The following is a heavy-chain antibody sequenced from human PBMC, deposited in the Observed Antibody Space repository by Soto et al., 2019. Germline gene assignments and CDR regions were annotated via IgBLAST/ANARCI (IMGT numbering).Heavy chain of an antibody. CDR2: VNPNSGGT. CDR1: GFTFTGHY. CDR3: AKNGSFCRASLGCFDY. J-gene: IGHJ4*02. Sequence: ASVQVSRQHSGFTFTGHYIQWVRQAPGRGLEWMGWVNPNSGGTSYAQKFQGRLTMTTDTSITTAYMKLSRLSAEDTAFYYCAKNGSFCRASLGCFDYWGQGTLVTVSS. V-gene: IGHV1-2*02. D-gene: IGHD1-1*01.